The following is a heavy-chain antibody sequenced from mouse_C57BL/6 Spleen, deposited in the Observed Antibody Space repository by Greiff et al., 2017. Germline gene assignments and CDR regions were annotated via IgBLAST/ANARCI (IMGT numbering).Heavy chain of an antibody. Sequence: VKLQESGTELVKPGASVKLSCKASGSTFTSYWMHWVKQRPGQGLEWIGNLNPSNGGTNYNEKFKSKATLTVDKSSSTAYMQLSSLSSEDSAVYYCARSGYGSSHWYFDVWGTGTTVTVSS. J-gene: IGHJ1*03. V-gene: IGHV1-53*01. CDR3: ARSGYGSSHWYFDV. CDR1: GSTFTSYW. D-gene: IGHD1-1*01. CDR2: LNPSNGGT.